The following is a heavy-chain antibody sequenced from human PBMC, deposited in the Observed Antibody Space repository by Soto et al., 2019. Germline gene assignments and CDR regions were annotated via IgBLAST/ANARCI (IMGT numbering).Heavy chain of an antibody. CDR3: ARESHDILTGPPWVWYFDL. J-gene: IGHJ2*01. V-gene: IGHV4-34*01. CDR1: GGSFTGYY. D-gene: IGHD3-9*01. Sequence: QVQLQQWGAGPLRPLETLSLTCGVSGGSFTGYYWAWIRQSPGKGLEWIGEINDPGSINYNPSMKSRVSISVDTSKKHYSLKLRSVTAADTGVYYCARESHDILTGPPWVWYFDLWGRGTLVTVSS. CDR2: INDPGSI.